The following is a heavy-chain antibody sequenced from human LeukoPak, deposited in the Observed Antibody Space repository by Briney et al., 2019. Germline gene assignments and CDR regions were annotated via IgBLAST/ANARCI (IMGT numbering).Heavy chain of an antibody. CDR2: ISLSGGLT. D-gene: IGHD1-1*01. V-gene: IGHV3-23*01. Sequence: GGSLRLSCAASGLTFSSYAMSWVRQAPGKGLEWVSGISLSGGLTYYADSVKGRFTISRDNSKNTLYLQMNSLRAEDTAVYYCVRDSWERRWGTLYSFDYGGQGNLVSVSS. CDR1: GLTFSSYA. CDR3: VRDSWERRWGTLYSFDY. J-gene: IGHJ4*02.